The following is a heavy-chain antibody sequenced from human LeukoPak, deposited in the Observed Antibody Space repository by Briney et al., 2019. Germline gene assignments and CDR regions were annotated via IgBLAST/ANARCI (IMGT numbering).Heavy chain of an antibody. CDR3: ARRGYSSSWYLSPIDY. Sequence: SETLSLTCTVSGGSISNYYWSWIRQSPGKGLEWIGYIYYSGSTNYNPSLKSRVTMSVDTSKNQFSLKLSSVTAADTAVYYCARRGYSSSWYLSPIDYWGQGTLVTVSS. J-gene: IGHJ4*02. V-gene: IGHV4-59*12. D-gene: IGHD6-13*01. CDR2: IYYSGST. CDR1: GGSISNYY.